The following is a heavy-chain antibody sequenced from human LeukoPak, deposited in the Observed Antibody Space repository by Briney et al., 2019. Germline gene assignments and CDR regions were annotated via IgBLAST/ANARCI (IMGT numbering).Heavy chain of an antibody. CDR2: IYTSGST. CDR3: ARGSYDFWSGYLDY. J-gene: IGHJ4*02. CDR1: GGSISSGSYY. Sequence: PSQTLSLTCTVSGGSISSGSYYWSWIRQPAGKGLEWIGRIYTSGSTNYNPSLKSRVTISVKTSKNQFSLKLSSVTAADTAVYYCARGSYDFWSGYLDYWGQGTLVTVSS. V-gene: IGHV4-61*02. D-gene: IGHD3-3*01.